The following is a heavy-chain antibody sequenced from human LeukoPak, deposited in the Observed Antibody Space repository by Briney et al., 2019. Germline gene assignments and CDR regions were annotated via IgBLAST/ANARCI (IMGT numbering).Heavy chain of an antibody. J-gene: IGHJ4*02. Sequence: PGGSLRLSCAASGFTFSSYAMSWVRQAPGKGLEWVSAISGSGGSTYYADSVKGRFTISRDNSKNTLYLQMNSLRAEETAVYYCAKDAAGDYDILTGYDYWGQGTLVTVSS. D-gene: IGHD3-9*01. V-gene: IGHV3-23*01. CDR1: GFTFSSYA. CDR3: AKDAAGDYDILTGYDY. CDR2: ISGSGGST.